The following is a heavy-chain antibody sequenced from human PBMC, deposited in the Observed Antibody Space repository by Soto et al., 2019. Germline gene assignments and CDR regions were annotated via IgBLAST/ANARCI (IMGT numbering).Heavy chain of an antibody. Sequence: ASVKVSWKASGYTFTSYDINWVRQATGQGLEWMGWMNPNSGNTAYAQKFQGRVTMTRNTSISTAYMELSSLRSEDTAVYYCARGLYGSGSYSGRSVYYYGMDVWGQGTTVTVSS. V-gene: IGHV1-8*01. J-gene: IGHJ6*02. CDR1: GYTFTSYD. CDR2: MNPNSGNT. D-gene: IGHD3-10*01. CDR3: ARGLYGSGSYSGRSVYYYGMDV.